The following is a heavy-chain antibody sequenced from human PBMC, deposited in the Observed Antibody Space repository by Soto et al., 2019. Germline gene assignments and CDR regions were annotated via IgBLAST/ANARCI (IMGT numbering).Heavy chain of an antibody. CDR2: ISGSGGST. J-gene: IGHJ6*02. CDR1: GFTFSSYA. CDR3: ARDVPQARYCSAGSCYLYGMDV. D-gene: IGHD2-15*01. Sequence: PRGSLRLSCAASGFTFSSYAMSWVRQAPGKGLEWVSAISGSGGSTYYADSVKGRFTISRDNSKNTLYLQMNSLRAEDTAVYYCARDVPQARYCSAGSCYLYGMDVWGQGTTVTVSS. V-gene: IGHV3-23*01.